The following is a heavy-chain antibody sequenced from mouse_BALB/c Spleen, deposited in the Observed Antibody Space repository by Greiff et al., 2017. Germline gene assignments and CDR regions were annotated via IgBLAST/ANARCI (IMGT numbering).Heavy chain of an antibody. CDR1: GFSLTGYG. Sequence: VKLMESGPGLVQPAQSLSITCTVSGFSLTGYGVHWVRQSPGKGLEWLGVIWSGGSTDYNAAFISRLSISKDNSKSQVFFKMNSLQANDTAIYYCARGPFAYWGQGTLVTVSA. CDR3: ARGPFAY. V-gene: IGHV2-2*02. J-gene: IGHJ3*01. CDR2: IWSGGST.